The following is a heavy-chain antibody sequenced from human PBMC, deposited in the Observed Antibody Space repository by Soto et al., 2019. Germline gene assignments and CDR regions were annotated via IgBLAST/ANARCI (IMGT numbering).Heavy chain of an antibody. D-gene: IGHD6-19*01. CDR2: INQDGSEK. J-gene: IGHJ4*02. CDR3: ARGYSSGPDY. Sequence: PGGSLRLSCAIFESTVSRDWMNWVRQAPGKGLEWVAHINQDGSEKYYVDSVKGRFTISRDNAKNTLYLQLNSLRAEDTALYYCARGYSSGPDYWGQGTLVTVSS. V-gene: IGHV3-7*04. CDR1: ESTVSRDW.